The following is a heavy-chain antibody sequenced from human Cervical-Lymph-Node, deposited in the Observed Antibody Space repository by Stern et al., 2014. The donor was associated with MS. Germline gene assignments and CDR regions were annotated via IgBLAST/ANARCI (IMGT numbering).Heavy chain of an antibody. J-gene: IGHJ5*02. D-gene: IGHD7-27*01. CDR2: MNPDSGDT. CDR1: GYTFTSDD. Sequence: VQLVESGAEVKKPGASVKVSCKTSGYTFTSDDINWVRQASGQGLEWMGWMNPDSGDTGYAQKFQGRLTITRDTSISTAYMELTTLRSEDTAVYYCTKAWGSWGQGTLVIVSS. V-gene: IGHV1-8*01. CDR3: TKAWGS.